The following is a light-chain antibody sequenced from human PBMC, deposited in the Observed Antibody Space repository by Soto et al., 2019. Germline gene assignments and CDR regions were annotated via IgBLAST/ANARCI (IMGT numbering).Light chain of an antibody. J-gene: IGKJ5*01. CDR1: HSVSSSY. Sequence: EIVLTQSPGTLSLSPGERATLSCGASHSVSSSYLAWYQQKPGQARRLLIYGASSRATGIPDRFSGSGSGTDFTLTISRLEPEDFAVYYCQQYGSSPPITFGQGTRLEIK. CDR3: QQYGSSPPIT. V-gene: IGKV3-20*01. CDR2: GAS.